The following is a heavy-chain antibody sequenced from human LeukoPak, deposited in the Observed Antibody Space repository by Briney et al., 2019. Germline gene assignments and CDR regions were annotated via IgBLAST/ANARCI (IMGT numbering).Heavy chain of an antibody. CDR1: GFTFSRYA. CDR2: ISDDGTFT. CDR3: ARDPYRDAPDYFDY. J-gene: IGHJ4*02. V-gene: IGHV3-30-3*01. Sequence: GGSLRLSCAASGFTFSRYAMHWVRQAPGKGLEWVAVISDDGTFTLYGDSVRGRFTISRDSSKNTLYLQMNSLRPEDTAVYYCARDPYRDAPDYFDYWGQGTLVTVSS.